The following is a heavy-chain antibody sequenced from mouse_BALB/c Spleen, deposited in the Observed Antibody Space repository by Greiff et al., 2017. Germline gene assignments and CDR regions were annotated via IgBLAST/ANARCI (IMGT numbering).Heavy chain of an antibody. CDR2: ISSGSSTI. D-gene: IGHD2-1*01. Sequence: EVQGVESGGGLVQPGGSRKLSCAASGFTFSSFGMHWVRQAPEKGLEWVAYISSGSSTIYYADTVKGRFTISRDNPKNTLFLQMTSLRSEDTAMYYCARSDGNLFDYWGQGTTLTVAS. V-gene: IGHV5-17*02. CDR1: GFTFSSFG. CDR3: ARSDGNLFDY. J-gene: IGHJ2*01.